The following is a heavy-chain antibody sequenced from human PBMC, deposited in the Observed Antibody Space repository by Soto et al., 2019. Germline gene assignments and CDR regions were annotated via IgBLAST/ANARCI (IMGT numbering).Heavy chain of an antibody. CDR3: ARDALDSSGYLAH. CDR2: IWYDGSNK. Sequence: GGSLRLSCAASGFTFSSYGMHWVRQAPGKGLEWVAVIWYDGSNKYYADSVKGRFTISRDNSKNTLYLQMNSLRAEDTAVYYCARDALDSSGYLAHWGQGTLVTVSS. V-gene: IGHV3-33*01. J-gene: IGHJ4*02. CDR1: GFTFSSYG. D-gene: IGHD3-22*01.